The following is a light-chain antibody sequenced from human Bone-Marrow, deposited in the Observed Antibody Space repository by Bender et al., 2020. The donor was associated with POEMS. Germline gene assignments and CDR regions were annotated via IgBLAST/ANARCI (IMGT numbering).Light chain of an antibody. V-gene: IGLV2-23*02. J-gene: IGLJ1*01. CDR2: EVN. CDR1: SSDVGAYNL. CDR3: CSYRTASTYV. Sequence: QSALTQPPSASGSPGQSITISCTGASSDVGAYNLVSWFQQHPGKAPELMIYEVNKRPSGVSHRFSGAKSGYTASLTISGLQTEDEADYFCCSYRTASTYVFGTGTKVTVL.